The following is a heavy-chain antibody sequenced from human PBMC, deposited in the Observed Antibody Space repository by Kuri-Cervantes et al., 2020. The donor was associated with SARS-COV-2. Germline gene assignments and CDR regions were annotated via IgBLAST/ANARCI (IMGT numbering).Heavy chain of an antibody. CDR3: AREYWGPGYYYMDV. J-gene: IGHJ6*03. D-gene: IGHD3-16*01. Sequence: SETLSLTCAVSGVPVTGGTYSWAWIRQPAGKGLEWIGFIYYTGSTYYIPSLKSRLSISLDTSKNQFSLKLSSVTAADTAVYYCAREYWGPGYYYMDVWGKGTTVTVSS. V-gene: IGHV4-30-2*05. CDR1: GVPVTGGTYS. CDR2: IYYTGST.